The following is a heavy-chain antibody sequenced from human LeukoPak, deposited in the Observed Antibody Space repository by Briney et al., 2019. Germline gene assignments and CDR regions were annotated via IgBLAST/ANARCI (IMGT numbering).Heavy chain of an antibody. CDR3: ARLATSIGTYSRDYFDY. V-gene: IGHV5-51*01. J-gene: IGHJ4*02. CDR1: GYSLTSYW. Sequence: GESLKISCKGSGYSLTSYWIGWVRQMPGKGLEWMGIIYPGDSDTRYSPSFQGQVTISADKSISTTFLQWSSLKASDTAMYYCARLATSIGTYSRDYFDYWGQGTLVTVSS. CDR2: IYPGDSDT. D-gene: IGHD1-26*01.